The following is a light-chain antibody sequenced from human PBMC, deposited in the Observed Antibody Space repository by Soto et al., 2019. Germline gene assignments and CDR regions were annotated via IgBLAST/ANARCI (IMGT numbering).Light chain of an antibody. Sequence: EIVLTQSPATLSSSPGERATLSCRASQSIGVYLAWYQQKSGQAPRLLIYDASTRATGIPARFSGSGSGRDFTLTISSLEPEDFAVYYCQLRSDWLFSFGPGTTVDMK. CDR3: QLRSDWLFS. J-gene: IGKJ3*01. V-gene: IGKV3-11*02. CDR2: DAS. CDR1: QSIGVY.